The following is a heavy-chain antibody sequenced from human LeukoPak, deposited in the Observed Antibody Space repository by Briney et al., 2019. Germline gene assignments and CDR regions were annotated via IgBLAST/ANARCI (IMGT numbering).Heavy chain of an antibody. J-gene: IGHJ4*02. CDR3: ARGPIFGVVIIPRWDY. CDR2: INPNSGGT. CDR1: GYTFTGYY. V-gene: IGHV1-2*02. Sequence: ASVKVSCKASGYTFTGYYMHWVRQAPGQGLEWMGWINPNSGGTNYAQKFQGRVTMTRDTSISTAYMELSRLRSEDMAVYYCARGPIFGVVIIPRWDYWGQGTLVTVSS. D-gene: IGHD3-3*01.